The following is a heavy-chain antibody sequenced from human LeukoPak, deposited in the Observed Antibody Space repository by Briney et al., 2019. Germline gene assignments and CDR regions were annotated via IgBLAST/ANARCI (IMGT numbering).Heavy chain of an antibody. V-gene: IGHV4-39*07. CDR2: IYYSGST. CDR3: ARDSWAVAGHYFDY. J-gene: IGHJ4*02. CDR1: GGSISSSSYY. D-gene: IGHD6-19*01. Sequence: SETLSLTCTVSGGSISSSSYYWGWIRQPPGKGLEWIGSIYYSGSTYYNPSLKSRVTISVDTSKNQFSLKLSSVTAADTAVYYCARDSWAVAGHYFDYWGQGTLVTVSS.